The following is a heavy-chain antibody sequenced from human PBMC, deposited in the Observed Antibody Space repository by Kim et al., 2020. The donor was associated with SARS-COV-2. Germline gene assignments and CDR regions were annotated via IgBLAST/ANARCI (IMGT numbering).Heavy chain of an antibody. CDR1: DGSIGSFY. V-gene: IGHV4-59*13. CDR3: ARGSTIIPFEY. J-gene: IGHJ4*02. CDR2: IYYSGST. Sequence: SETLSLTCTISDGSIGSFYWSWIRQPPGKGLEWIGYIYYSGSTNYNPSFKSRVTISVDTSKNDFSLNLTSATAADTAVYYCARGSTIIPFEYWGQGALVTVSS. D-gene: IGHD3-10*01.